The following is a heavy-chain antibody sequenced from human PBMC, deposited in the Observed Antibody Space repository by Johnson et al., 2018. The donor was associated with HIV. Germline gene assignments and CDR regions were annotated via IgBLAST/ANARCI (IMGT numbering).Heavy chain of an antibody. CDR2: IYSGGST. D-gene: IGHD6-13*01. V-gene: IGHV3-66*02. CDR1: GFTVSSNY. Sequence: VQLVESGGGLVQPGGSLRLSCAASGFTVSSNYMNWVRQAPGKGLEWVSVIYSGGSTYYADSVKGRFTISRDNSKNTVYLQINSLRAEDTAVYYCARVGQLARTHAFDIWGQGTMVTVSS. J-gene: IGHJ3*02. CDR3: ARVGQLARTHAFDI.